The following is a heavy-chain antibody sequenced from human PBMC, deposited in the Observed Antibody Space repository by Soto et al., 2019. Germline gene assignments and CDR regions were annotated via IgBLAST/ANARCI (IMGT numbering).Heavy chain of an antibody. CDR3: AREKVPVRSTHNWFDS. V-gene: IGHV4-4*07. CDR1: GGPINSFY. J-gene: IGHJ5*01. Sequence: KASETLSLTCTVSGGPINSFYWSWIRQPAGKGLEWIGRIYSSGATNYNPSLRSRVTMSIDASKNQFSLELSSVTAADTAVYYCAREKVPVRSTHNWFDSWGQGTLVTVSS. CDR2: IYSSGAT. D-gene: IGHD3-10*01.